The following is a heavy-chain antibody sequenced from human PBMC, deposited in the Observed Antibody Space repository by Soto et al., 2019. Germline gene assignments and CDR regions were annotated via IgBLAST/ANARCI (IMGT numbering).Heavy chain of an antibody. J-gene: IGHJ5*02. V-gene: IGHV4-39*01. CDR1: GGSISSSSYY. CDR2: IYYSGST. D-gene: IGHD3-9*01. CDR3: ARKYFDWSPVWFHP. Sequence: SETLSLTCTVSGGSISSSSYYWGWIRQPPGKGLEWIGSIYYSGSTYYNPSLKSRVTISVDTSKNQFSLKLSSVTAADTAVYYCARKYFDWSPVWFHPSGPGTLVTVST.